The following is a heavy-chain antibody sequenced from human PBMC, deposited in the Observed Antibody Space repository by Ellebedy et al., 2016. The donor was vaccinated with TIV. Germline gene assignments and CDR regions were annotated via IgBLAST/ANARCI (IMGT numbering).Heavy chain of an antibody. CDR2: VYSRGGT. J-gene: IGHJ4*02. CDR1: HYAISGGYY. Sequence: SETLSLXXSVSHYAISGGYYWAWIRQPPGKGLEWIGSVYSRGGTYYNPSLKSRVSLSVDTSKNQFFLTLSSVTAADTAVYYCARQYCSSSSCYARWVDYWGQGTLVTVSS. V-gene: IGHV4-38-2*02. D-gene: IGHD2-2*01. CDR3: ARQYCSSSSCYARWVDY.